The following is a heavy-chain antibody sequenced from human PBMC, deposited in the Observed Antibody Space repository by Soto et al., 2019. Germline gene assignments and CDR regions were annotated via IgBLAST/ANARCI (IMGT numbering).Heavy chain of an antibody. CDR1: GGSFSGYY. J-gene: IGHJ4*02. Sequence: ETLSLTCAVYGGSFSGYYWSWIRQPPGKGLEWIGEINHSGSTNYNPSLKSRVTISVDTSKNQFSLKLSSVTAADTAVYYCARGASVTPVNFDYWGQGTLVTVSS. D-gene: IGHD4-4*01. CDR2: INHSGST. V-gene: IGHV4-34*01. CDR3: ARGASVTPVNFDY.